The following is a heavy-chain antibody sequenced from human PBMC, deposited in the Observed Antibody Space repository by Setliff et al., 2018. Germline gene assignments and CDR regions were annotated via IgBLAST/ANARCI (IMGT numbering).Heavy chain of an antibody. CDR2: ISYSGSTI. Sequence: PGGSLRLSCAASGFTFSGYYMQWVRQAPGKGLEWVLYISYSGSTIYQADSVKGRFTISRDNAKNSLYLQMNSLRAEDTAVYYCARDQVGATYYPYYYYYYMDVWGKGTTVTVSS. CDR3: ARDQVGATYYPYYYYYYMDV. D-gene: IGHD1-26*01. J-gene: IGHJ6*03. V-gene: IGHV3-48*01. CDR1: GFTFSGYY.